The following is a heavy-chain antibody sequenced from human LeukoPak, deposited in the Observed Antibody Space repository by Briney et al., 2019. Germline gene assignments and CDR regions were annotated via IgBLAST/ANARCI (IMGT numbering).Heavy chain of an antibody. J-gene: IGHJ4*02. Sequence: SETLSLTCTVSGGSISSGGYYWSWIRQHPGKGLEWIGRIYASGNTNYSPSLKSRLTMSIDTSKNQFSLRLSSVTAADTAVYYCAREDPLVAARGLDYWGQGTLVTVSS. V-gene: IGHV4-61*08. CDR1: GGSISSGGYY. CDR2: IYASGNT. CDR3: AREDPLVAARGLDY. D-gene: IGHD2-15*01.